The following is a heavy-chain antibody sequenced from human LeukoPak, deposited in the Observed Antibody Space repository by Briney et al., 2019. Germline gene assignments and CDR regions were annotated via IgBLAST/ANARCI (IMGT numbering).Heavy chain of an antibody. CDR1: GFTFSTYS. V-gene: IGHV3-48*02. D-gene: IGHD5-12*01. J-gene: IGHJ5*02. Sequence: GGSLRLSCAVSGFTFSTYSMNCVRQAPGKGLEWISYISSSGSPIYYADSVKGRFTISRDNAKNSLYLQMNSLRDEDTAVYYCARVRSDRGYTGYDYSWGQGTLVTVSS. CDR3: ARVRSDRGYTGYDYS. CDR2: ISSSGSPI.